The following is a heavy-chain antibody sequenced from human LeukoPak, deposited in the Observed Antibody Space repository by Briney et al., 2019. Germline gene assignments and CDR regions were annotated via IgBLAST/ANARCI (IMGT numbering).Heavy chain of an antibody. CDR1: GYSFTSYW. D-gene: IGHD2-2*02. CDR3: ARGSCSSTSCYTAFDI. CDR2: IYPGDSDT. V-gene: IGHV5-51*01. J-gene: IGHJ3*02. Sequence: GESLKISCKGSGYSFTSYWIGWVCQMPGKGLEWMGIIYPGDSDTRYSPSFQGQVTISADKSISTAYLQWSSLKASDTAMYYCARGSCSSTSCYTAFDIWGQGTMVTVSS.